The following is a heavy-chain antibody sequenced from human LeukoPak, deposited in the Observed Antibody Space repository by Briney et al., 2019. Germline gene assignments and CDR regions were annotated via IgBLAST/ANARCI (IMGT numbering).Heavy chain of an antibody. V-gene: IGHV3-33*07. D-gene: IGHD6-19*01. Sequence: GGALRLSCAAPGYIFSIYGIYSVREGLSQGLKTVAVVWHDGSAEFYAESVKGRFSISRDDSKNTLYLQMNSLRAEDTGLYYCARDSRGGWSGYFDTWGQGTLVTVSS. CDR2: VWHDGSAE. J-gene: IGHJ4*02. CDR3: ARDSRGGWSGYFDT. CDR1: GYIFSIYG.